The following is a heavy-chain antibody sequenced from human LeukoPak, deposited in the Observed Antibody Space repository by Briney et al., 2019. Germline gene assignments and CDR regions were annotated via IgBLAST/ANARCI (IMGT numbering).Heavy chain of an antibody. CDR1: GFTFSSYW. CDR2: INSDGSST. J-gene: IGHJ4*02. CDR3: AQSTLYYDFWSGYSNFDY. Sequence: GGSLRLSXAASGFTFSSYWMHWIRQAPGKGLVWVSRINSDGSSTSYADSVKGRFTISRDNAKNTLYLQMNSLRAEDTAVYYCAQSTLYYDFWSGYSNFDYWGQGTLVTVSS. D-gene: IGHD3-3*01. V-gene: IGHV3-74*01.